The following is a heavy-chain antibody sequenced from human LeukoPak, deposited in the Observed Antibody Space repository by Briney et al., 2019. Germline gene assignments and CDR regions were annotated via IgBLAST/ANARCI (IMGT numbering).Heavy chain of an antibody. V-gene: IGHV4-4*07. Sequence: ASETLSLTCTVSGGSISNYYWSGIREPAGKGLEWIGRMYSSGSTNYNPSLKSRVTMLADTSKNQLSLKLTSATAADTAVYYCARDSDKQPNWFDPWRQGTLVTVSS. CDR1: GGSISNYY. CDR2: MYSSGST. D-gene: IGHD1/OR15-1a*01. CDR3: ARDSDKQPNWFDP. J-gene: IGHJ5*02.